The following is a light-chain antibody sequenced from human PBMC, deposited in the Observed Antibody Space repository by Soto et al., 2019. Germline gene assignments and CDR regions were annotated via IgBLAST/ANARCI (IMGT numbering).Light chain of an antibody. J-gene: IGKJ4*01. Sequence: EIVLTQSPATLSLSPGERATLSCRASQSISGYLAWYQHRPGRAPRLLIYDASNRATGIPDRFSGRGSGTDFTLTISSLEPEDFAVYYCQQRARWPLTFGGGTALE. CDR2: DAS. CDR1: QSISGY. V-gene: IGKV3-11*01. CDR3: QQRARWPLT.